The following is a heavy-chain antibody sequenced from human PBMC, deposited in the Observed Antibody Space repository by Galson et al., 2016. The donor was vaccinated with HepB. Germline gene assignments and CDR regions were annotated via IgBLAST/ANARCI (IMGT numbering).Heavy chain of an antibody. CDR2: SYHSEST. CDR3: ASVRGGCSSTTCYLDS. V-gene: IGHV4-4*02. J-gene: IGHJ4*02. CDR1: GASINSNYW. Sequence: SETLSLTCAVSGASINSNYWWTWVRQPPGKGLEWIGESYHSESTNYNLSLKSRVSISLDKSKNQFSLRLNSVSAEDTAVYFCASVRGGCSSTTCYLDSWGQGTLVTVSS. D-gene: IGHD2-2*01.